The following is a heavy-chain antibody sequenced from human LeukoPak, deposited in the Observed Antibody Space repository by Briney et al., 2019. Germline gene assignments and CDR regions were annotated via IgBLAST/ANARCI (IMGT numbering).Heavy chain of an antibody. CDR3: AKDDYRWNYYGSGSYFLTGFDY. V-gene: IGHV3-48*03. CDR2: ISSSGSTI. J-gene: IGHJ4*02. Sequence: GGSLRLSCAASGFTFSSYEMNWVRQAPGKGLEWVSYISSSGSTIYYADSVKGRFTISRDNAKNSLYLQMNSLRAEDTAVYYCAKDDYRWNYYGSGSYFLTGFDYWGQGTLVTVSS. CDR1: GFTFSSYE. D-gene: IGHD3-10*01.